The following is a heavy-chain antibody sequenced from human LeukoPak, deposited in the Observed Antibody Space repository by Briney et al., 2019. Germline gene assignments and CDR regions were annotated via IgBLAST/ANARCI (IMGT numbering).Heavy chain of an antibody. V-gene: IGHV3-30-3*01. J-gene: IGHJ4*02. CDR1: GFTFNTYT. D-gene: IGHD1-26*01. CDR2: ISYDGSNK. CDR3: FYRLSYGNAYDY. Sequence: PGGSLRLSCAASGFTFNTYTMNWVRQAPGKGLEWVAVISYDGSNKYYADSVKGRFTISRDNSKNTLYLQMNSLRAEDTAVYYCFYRLSYGNAYDYWGQGTLVTVSS.